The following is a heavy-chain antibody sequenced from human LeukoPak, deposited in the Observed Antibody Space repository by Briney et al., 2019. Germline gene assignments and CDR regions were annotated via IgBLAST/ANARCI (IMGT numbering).Heavy chain of an antibody. CDR3: ARDPYSGSYGDYYYYYMDV. D-gene: IGHD1-26*01. CDR2: ITSTSSYV. Sequence: GGSLRLSCSVSGYTFSNYNMNWVRQAPGKGLEWVSSITSTSSYVYYADSVKGRFTISRDNAENSLYLQMNSLRAEDTAVYYCARDPYSGSYGDYYYYYMDVWGKGTTVTISS. V-gene: IGHV3-21*01. J-gene: IGHJ6*03. CDR1: GYTFSNYN.